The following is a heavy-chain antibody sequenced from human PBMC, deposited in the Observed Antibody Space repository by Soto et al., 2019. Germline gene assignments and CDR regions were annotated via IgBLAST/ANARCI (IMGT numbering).Heavy chain of an antibody. J-gene: IGHJ6*02. CDR2: IVVGSGNT. CDR3: AARTERTYYYGMDV. CDR1: GFTFTSSA. Sequence: RASVKVSCKASGFTFTSSAVQWVRQARGQRLEWIGWIVVGSGNTNYAQKFQERVTITRDMSTSTAYMELSSLRSEDTAVYYCAARTERTYYYGMDVWGQGTTVTVSS. V-gene: IGHV1-58*01. D-gene: IGHD2-2*01.